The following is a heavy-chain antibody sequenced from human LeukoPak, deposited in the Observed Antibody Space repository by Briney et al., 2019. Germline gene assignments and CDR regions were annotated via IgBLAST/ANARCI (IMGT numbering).Heavy chain of an antibody. CDR1: GGTFSSYA. V-gene: IGHV1-69*13. D-gene: IGHD4-23*01. J-gene: IGHJ4*02. CDR2: IIPIFGTA. CDR3: ARGMVTAELGDY. Sequence: AASVKVSCKASGGTFSSYAISWVRPAPGQGREWMGGIIPIFGTANYAQKFQGRVTITADESTSTAYMELSSLRSEDTAVYYCARGMVTAELGDYWGQGTLVTVSS.